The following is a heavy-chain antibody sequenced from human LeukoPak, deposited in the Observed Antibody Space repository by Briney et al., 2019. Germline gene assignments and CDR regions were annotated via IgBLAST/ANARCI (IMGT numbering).Heavy chain of an antibody. Sequence: SETLSLTCAVYGGSFSGYYWSWIRQPPGKGLEWIGEINHSGSTNYNPSLKSRVTISVDTSKNQFSLKLSSLTAADTAVYYCARGIAGSGSLRVYNWFDPWGQGTLVTVSS. CDR3: ARGIAGSGSLRVYNWFDP. CDR2: INHSGST. D-gene: IGHD3-10*01. V-gene: IGHV4-34*01. CDR1: GGSFSGYY. J-gene: IGHJ5*02.